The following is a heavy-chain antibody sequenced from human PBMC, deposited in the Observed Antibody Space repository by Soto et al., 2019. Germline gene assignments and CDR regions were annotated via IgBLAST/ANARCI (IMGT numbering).Heavy chain of an antibody. D-gene: IGHD5-18*01. J-gene: IGHJ6*02. CDR2: SSSSSNYI. CDR1: GFTFSSYS. V-gene: IGHV3-21*01. Sequence: EVQLVESGGGLVKPGGSLRLSCAASGFTFSSYSMNWVRQAPGKGLEWVSSSSSSSNYIYYADSVKGRFIISRDNAKNSLYRQINSLTVDDTAVYYCAREIQLWSDSYYYYYGMDVWGQGTTVTVSS. CDR3: AREIQLWSDSYYYYYGMDV.